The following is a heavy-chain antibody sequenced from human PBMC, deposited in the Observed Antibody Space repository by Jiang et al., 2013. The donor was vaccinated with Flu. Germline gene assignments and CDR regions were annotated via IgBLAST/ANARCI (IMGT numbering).Heavy chain of an antibody. CDR3: ARGYFDSRGYSNAFDI. CDR2: VYYTGST. Sequence: GLVKPSETLSLTCTVSGASISSSYWSWLRQPPGRGLEWIGYVYYTGSTKYNPSLDSRVTISVDTSKNQFSLILTPVTAADTAVYYCARGYFDSRGYSNAFDIWGLGTMVTVSS. V-gene: IGHV4-59*01. CDR1: GASISSSY. J-gene: IGHJ3*02. D-gene: IGHD3-22*01.